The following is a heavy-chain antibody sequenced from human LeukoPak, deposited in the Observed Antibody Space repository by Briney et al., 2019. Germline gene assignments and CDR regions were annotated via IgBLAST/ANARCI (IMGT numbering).Heavy chain of an antibody. CDR2: ISAYNGNT. CDR1: GYTFTSYG. Sequence: ASVKVSCKASGYTFTSYGISWVRQAPGQGLEWMGWISAYNGNTNYAQKLQGRVTMTTDTSTSTAYMELRSLRSDDTAVYYCAREAKQQLFFAFDIWGQGTMVTVSS. J-gene: IGHJ3*02. V-gene: IGHV1-18*01. CDR3: AREAKQQLFFAFDI. D-gene: IGHD6-13*01.